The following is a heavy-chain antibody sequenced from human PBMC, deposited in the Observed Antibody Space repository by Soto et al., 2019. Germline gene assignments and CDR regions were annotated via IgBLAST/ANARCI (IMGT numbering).Heavy chain of an antibody. J-gene: IGHJ3*02. CDR1: GYSLTNYW. Sequence: PGESLKISCKGSGYSLTNYWISWVRQMPGKGLEWMGRIDPSDSYTNYSPSFQGHVTISVDKSISTAYLQWGSLKASDTAIYYCGSPQGAEDIWGQGTMVTVSS. CDR2: IDPSDSYT. CDR3: GSPQGAEDI. D-gene: IGHD3-16*01. V-gene: IGHV5-10-1*01.